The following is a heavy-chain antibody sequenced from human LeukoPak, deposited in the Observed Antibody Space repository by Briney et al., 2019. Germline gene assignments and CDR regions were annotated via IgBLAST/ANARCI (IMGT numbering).Heavy chain of an antibody. CDR3: AGLRGMIRGVRYFDY. CDR1: GGSFNTFA. CDR2: IIPYLGTS. Sequence: SVKVSCKASGGSFNTFALSWVRQAPGQGLERMGGIIPYLGTSNYAQKFQGRVTITADASTNTAYMELSSLRSEDTAVFYCAGLRGMIRGVRYFDYWGQRTLVTVSS. D-gene: IGHD3-10*01. J-gene: IGHJ4*02. V-gene: IGHV1-69*13.